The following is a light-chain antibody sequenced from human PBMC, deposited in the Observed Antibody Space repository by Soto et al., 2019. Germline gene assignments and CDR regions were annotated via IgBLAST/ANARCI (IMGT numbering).Light chain of an antibody. V-gene: IGKV3-20*01. CDR1: QSVSSSY. J-gene: IGKJ5*01. CDR3: QQYGSSLIT. CDR2: GAS. Sequence: EIVLTQSPGTLSLSPGERATLSCRASQSVSSSYLAWYQQKPGQAPRLLIYGASSRATGIPDRFSGSGSGTEFTLTIRRLEPEDFAVYYCQQYGSSLITFGQGTRLEIK.